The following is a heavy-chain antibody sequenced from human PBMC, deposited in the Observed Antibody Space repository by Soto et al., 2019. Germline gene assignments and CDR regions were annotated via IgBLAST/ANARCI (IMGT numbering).Heavy chain of an antibody. J-gene: IGHJ4*02. D-gene: IGHD2-2*01. CDR2: MSGSGGTT. CDR1: GFTFTSYA. CDR3: AKNGVVPAATFGGPDY. Sequence: GGSLRLSCAASGFTFTSYAMNWVRQAPGKGLEWVSAMSGSGGTTFYADSVKGRFTISRDNSKNTLYLQMSSLRAEDTAVYYCAKNGVVPAATFGGPDYWGQGTLVTVSS. V-gene: IGHV3-23*01.